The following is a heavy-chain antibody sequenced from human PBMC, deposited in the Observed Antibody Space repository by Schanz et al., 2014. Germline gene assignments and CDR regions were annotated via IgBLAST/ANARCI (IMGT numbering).Heavy chain of an antibody. Sequence: QVQLQQWGAGLLKPSETLSLTCAVYGGSFSGYYWSWIRQPPGKGLEWIAEINHGGSTNYNPSLKSRVTISVDTSKNQFPLKLRSVTAADTAVYYCARAARRTRVVPLYFDYWGQGTLVTVSS. V-gene: IGHV4-34*01. D-gene: IGHD2-2*01. CDR2: INHGGST. CDR1: GGSFSGYY. J-gene: IGHJ4*02. CDR3: ARAARRTRVVPLYFDY.